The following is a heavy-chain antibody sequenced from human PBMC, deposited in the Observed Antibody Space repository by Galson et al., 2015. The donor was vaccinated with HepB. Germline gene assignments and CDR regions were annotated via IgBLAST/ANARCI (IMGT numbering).Heavy chain of an antibody. CDR2: IYYSGST. Sequence: SETLSLTCTVSGGSISISSYYWGWIRQPPGKGLEWIGSIYYSGSTYYNPSLKSRVTISVDTPKNQFSLKVSSVTAADTAVYYCARHYGGNADLDYWGQGTLVTVSS. V-gene: IGHV4-39*01. CDR1: GGSISISSYY. CDR3: ARHYGGNADLDY. J-gene: IGHJ4*02. D-gene: IGHD4-23*01.